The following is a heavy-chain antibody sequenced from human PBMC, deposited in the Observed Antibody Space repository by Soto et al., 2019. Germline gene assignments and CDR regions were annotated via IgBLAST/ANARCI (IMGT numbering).Heavy chain of an antibody. CDR2: ISGSGGST. CDR1: GFTFSSYA. Sequence: GGSLRLSCAASGFTFSSYAMSWVRQAPGKGLEWVSAISGSGGSTYYADSVKGRFTISRDNSKNTLYLQMNSLRAEDTAVYYCAKDAAVITMIVVYYYFDYWGQGTLVTVSS. CDR3: AKDAAVITMIVVYYYFDY. V-gene: IGHV3-23*01. J-gene: IGHJ4*02. D-gene: IGHD3-22*01.